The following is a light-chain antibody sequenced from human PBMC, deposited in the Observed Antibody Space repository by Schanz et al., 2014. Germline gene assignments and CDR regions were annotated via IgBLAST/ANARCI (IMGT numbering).Light chain of an antibody. J-gene: IGLJ2*01. Sequence: QSVLTQPPSVSAAPGQKVTISCSGSSSNIGNNYVSWYQQLPGTAPKLLIYDNSRRPSGIPDRFSGSKSGTSATLGITGIQTGDEADYYCGTWDSSLSAVVFGGGTKLTVL. CDR3: GTWDSSLSAVV. CDR2: DNS. CDR1: SSNIGNNY. V-gene: IGLV1-51*01.